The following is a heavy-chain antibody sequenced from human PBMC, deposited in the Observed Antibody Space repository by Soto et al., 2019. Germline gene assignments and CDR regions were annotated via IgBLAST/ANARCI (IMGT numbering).Heavy chain of an antibody. Sequence: SETLSLTCFVSGDSINNTYWWSWVRQAPEKGLEWIGSIYYSGSTYYNPSLKSRVTISVDTSKNQFSLKLSSVTAADTAVYYCASPPIAAAGYYFEHWGRGTLVTVSS. CDR1: GDSINNTYW. D-gene: IGHD6-13*01. CDR3: ASPPIAAAGYYFEH. J-gene: IGHJ4*02. CDR2: IYYSGST. V-gene: IGHV4-39*01.